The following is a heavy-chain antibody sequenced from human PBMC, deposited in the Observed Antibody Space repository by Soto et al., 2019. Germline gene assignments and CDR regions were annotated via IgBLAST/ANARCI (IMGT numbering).Heavy chain of an antibody. CDR3: ARGVNYYDSSGFYPRDY. CDR2: VYHSGRT. D-gene: IGHD3-22*01. V-gene: IGHV4-38-2*01. CDR1: GYSMTTGYY. Sequence: EVLSLTFADSGYSMTTGYYWGWVRRPPVKGLEWIGSVYHSGRTSYNPSLESRVTISVDTSKNQFSLRLSSVTAADTAVYYCARGVNYYDSSGFYPRDYWGQGILVTVSS. J-gene: IGHJ4*02.